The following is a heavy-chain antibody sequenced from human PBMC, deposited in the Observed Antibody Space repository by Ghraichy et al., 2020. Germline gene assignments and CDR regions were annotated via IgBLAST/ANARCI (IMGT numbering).Heavy chain of an antibody. J-gene: IGHJ4*02. CDR1: GFTFSSYA. Sequence: GGSLRPSCAASGFTFSSYAMHWVRQAPGKGLEYVSTISSDGGSTYYADSVKGRFTISRDNSKNTLYLQMGTLRTEDMAVYYCARGGSGNSYSCIAYCGQGALVTVPS. CDR2: ISSDGGST. D-gene: IGHD2-2*01. CDR3: ARGGSGNSYSCIAY. V-gene: IGHV3-64*02.